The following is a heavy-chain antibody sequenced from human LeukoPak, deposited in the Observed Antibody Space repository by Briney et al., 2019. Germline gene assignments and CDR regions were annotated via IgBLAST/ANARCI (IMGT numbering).Heavy chain of an antibody. CDR1: GFTFSTYG. CDR2: VSSSGNNI. J-gene: IGHJ5*01. Sequence: GGSLRLSCAASGFTFSTYGMHWVRQAPGKGLEWVSSVSSSGNNIYDADSVRGRFTISRDNSRKTLYLQLNSLRAEDTAVYYCAKQGPILWFAEGGFDSWGQGTLVTVSP. CDR3: AKQGPILWFAEGGFDS. D-gene: IGHD3/OR15-3a*01. V-gene: IGHV3-23*01.